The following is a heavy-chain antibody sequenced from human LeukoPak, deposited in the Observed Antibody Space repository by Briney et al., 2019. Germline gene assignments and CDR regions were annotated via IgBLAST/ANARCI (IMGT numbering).Heavy chain of an antibody. CDR2: IIPIFGTA. CDR3: AREVYDILTGYSYYYYMDV. D-gene: IGHD3-9*01. J-gene: IGHJ6*03. Sequence: GASVKVSCKASGGTFSSYAISWVRQAPGQGREWMGRIIPIFGTANYAQKFQGRVTITTDESTSTAYMELSSLRSEDTAVYYCAREVYDILTGYSYYYYMDVWGKGTTVTVSS. CDR1: GGTFSSYA. V-gene: IGHV1-69*05.